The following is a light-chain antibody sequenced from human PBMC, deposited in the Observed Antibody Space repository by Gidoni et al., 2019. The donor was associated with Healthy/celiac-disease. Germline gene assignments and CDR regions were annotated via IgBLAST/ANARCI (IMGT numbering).Light chain of an antibody. CDR1: QSVSSY. CDR3: QQRSNWPT. Sequence: EIVLTQSPATLSLSPGERATLSCRASQSVSSYLAWYQQKPGQAPRLLIYDASNRATGIPARFSGSGSGTDFTLTISCLEPEDFAVYYCQQRSNWPTFGGGTKVEIK. J-gene: IGKJ4*01. CDR2: DAS. V-gene: IGKV3-11*01.